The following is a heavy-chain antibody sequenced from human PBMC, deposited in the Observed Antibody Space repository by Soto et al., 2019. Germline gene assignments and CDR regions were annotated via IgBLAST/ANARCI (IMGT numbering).Heavy chain of an antibody. V-gene: IGHV3-33*06. CDR3: AKSGQQLLPPAMGFFDY. D-gene: IGHD6-13*01. J-gene: IGHJ4*02. CDR1: GFIFSSSG. CDR2: IWYDGSNK. Sequence: GGSLRLSCAASGFIFSSSGMHWVRQAPGKGLEWVAIIWYDGSNKYYADSVKGRFTISRDNSKNTLYLQMNSLRAEDTAVYYCAKSGQQLLPPAMGFFDYWGQGTLVTVSS.